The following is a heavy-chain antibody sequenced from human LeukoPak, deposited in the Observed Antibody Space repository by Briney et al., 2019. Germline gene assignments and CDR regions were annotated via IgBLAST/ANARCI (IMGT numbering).Heavy chain of an antibody. V-gene: IGHV4-59*01. CDR2: IYHSGST. D-gene: IGHD5-12*01. CDR1: GGSIRTYY. CDR3: ARGGGYASPIGY. Sequence: SETLSLTCTLSGGSIRTYYWSWIRQPPGKGLEWIGYIYHSGSTNYNPSLKSRGTISVDTSKNQFSLKLSSVTAADTAVYYCARGGGYASPIGYWGQGALVTVSS. J-gene: IGHJ4*02.